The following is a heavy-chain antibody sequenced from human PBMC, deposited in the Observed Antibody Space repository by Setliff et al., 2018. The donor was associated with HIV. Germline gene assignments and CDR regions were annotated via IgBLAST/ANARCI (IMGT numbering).Heavy chain of an antibody. D-gene: IGHD3-3*01. V-gene: IGHV1-2*02. J-gene: IGHJ3*02. CDR2: INPNTGGT. CDR1: GYTFTGYY. CDR3: GRDPFWSGYDAFDI. Sequence: GASVKVSCKASGYTFTGYYMHWVRQAPGQGLEWMGWINPNTGGTNFAQKFQGRVTMTRDTSISTAYMELSRLRSDGTAVYYCGRDPFWSGYDAFDIWGQGTMVTVSS.